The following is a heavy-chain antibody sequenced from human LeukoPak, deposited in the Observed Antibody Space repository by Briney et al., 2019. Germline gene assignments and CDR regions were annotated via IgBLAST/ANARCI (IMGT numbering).Heavy chain of an antibody. J-gene: IGHJ4*02. V-gene: IGHV4-30-2*01. D-gene: IGHD1-26*01. CDR2: IYHSGST. Sequence: PSQTLSLTCTVSGGSISSGGYYWSWIRQPPGKGLEWIGYIYHSGSTYYNPSLKSRVTVSVDRSKNQFSLKLSSVTAADTAVYYCVRVTHRYSGSYFGYWGQGTLVTVSS. CDR3: VRVTHRYSGSYFGY. CDR1: GGSISSGGYY.